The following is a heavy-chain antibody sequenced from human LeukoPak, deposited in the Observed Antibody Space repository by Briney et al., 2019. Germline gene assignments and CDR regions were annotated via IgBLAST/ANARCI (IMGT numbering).Heavy chain of an antibody. D-gene: IGHD2-15*01. CDR2: IYYSGST. CDR3: AREVDCSGGSCYHFDY. V-gene: IGHV4-59*01. J-gene: IGHJ4*02. Sequence: SETLSLTCTVSGGSISSYYWSWIRQPPGKGLEWIGYIYYSGSTNYNPSLKSRVTISVDTSKNQFPLKLSSVTAADTAVYYCAREVDCSGGSCYHFDYWGQGTLVTVSS. CDR1: GGSISSYY.